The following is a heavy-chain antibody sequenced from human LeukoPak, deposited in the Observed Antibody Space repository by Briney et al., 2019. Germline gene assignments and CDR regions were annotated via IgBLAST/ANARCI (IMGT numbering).Heavy chain of an antibody. V-gene: IGHV3-73*01. CDR3: ATSLGPLAEY. J-gene: IGHJ4*02. CDR2: MRSKTNGFAT. CDR1: GFTFSGSA. D-gene: IGHD7-27*01. Sequence: GGSLRLSCATSGFTFSGSAMHWVRQAPGKGLEWVGRMRSKTNGFATTYGASVQGRFTISRDNAKNTLYLQMNSLKGEDTAVYYCATSLGPLAEYWGQGTLVTVSS.